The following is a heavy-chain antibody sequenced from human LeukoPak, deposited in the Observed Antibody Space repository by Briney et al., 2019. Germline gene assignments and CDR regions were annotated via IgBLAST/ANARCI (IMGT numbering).Heavy chain of an antibody. CDR3: AKLVGEQWASDAFDI. CDR1: GFTFSIYA. J-gene: IGHJ3*02. Sequence: PGGSLRLSCAAPGFTFSIYAMSWVRQAPGKGLEWVSVISGSGGSTYYADSVKGRFTISRDNSKNTLYLQMNSLTAEDTAVYYCAKLVGEQWASDAFDIWGQGTMVTVSS. D-gene: IGHD6-19*01. V-gene: IGHV3-23*01. CDR2: ISGSGGST.